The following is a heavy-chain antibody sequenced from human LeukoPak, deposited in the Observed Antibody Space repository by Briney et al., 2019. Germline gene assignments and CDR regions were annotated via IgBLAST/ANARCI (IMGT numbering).Heavy chain of an antibody. J-gene: IGHJ5*02. V-gene: IGHV3-23*01. D-gene: IGHD6-13*01. CDR1: GFTFSSYA. CDR2: FSGSGGST. CDR3: AKDTGSSWSNWFDP. Sequence: GGSLRLSCAASGFTFSSYAMSWVRQAPGKGLEWVSAFSGSGGSTYYADSVKGRFTISRDNSKNTLYLQMNSLRAEDTAVYYCAKDTGSSWSNWFDPWGQGTLVTVSS.